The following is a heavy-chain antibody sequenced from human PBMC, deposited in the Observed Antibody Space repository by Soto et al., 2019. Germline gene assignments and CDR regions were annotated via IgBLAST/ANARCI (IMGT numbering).Heavy chain of an antibody. CDR3: ARRPLLESHFDY. CDR2: VNAASGNT. CDR1: GFSLNTYV. J-gene: IGHJ4*02. Sequence: QVHLVQSGAEARKPGASVNVSCMASGFSLNTYVVHWVRQAPGQGLEWMGWVNAASGNTQTSQKFQGRPTLTRDTSASTAYMELSGLRTEDTAVYFCARRPLLESHFDYWGQGTLVAVSS. V-gene: IGHV1-3*01.